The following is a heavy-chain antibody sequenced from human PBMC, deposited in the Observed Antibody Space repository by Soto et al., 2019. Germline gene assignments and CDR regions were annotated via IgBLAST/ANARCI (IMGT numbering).Heavy chain of an antibody. J-gene: IGHJ6*02. Sequence: ASVKVSCKASGYRFTSYGIGWVRQAPGQGLEWMGWINAYNGNTNYAQNLQGRVTLTTDTSASTAYMELSSLRSEDTAVYYCASSATTADYYYGMDVWGQGTTVTVSS. CDR3: ASSATTADYYYGMDV. CDR2: INAYNGNT. V-gene: IGHV1-18*01. D-gene: IGHD1-26*01. CDR1: GYRFTSYG.